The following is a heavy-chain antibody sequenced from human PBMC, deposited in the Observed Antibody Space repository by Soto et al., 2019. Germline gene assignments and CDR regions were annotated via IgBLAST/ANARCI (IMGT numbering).Heavy chain of an antibody. CDR3: ARNGYGTSNHHFD. Sequence: SETLSLTCAVCGGSVRGYYWSWIRQPPGQGLERIGEINDSGSTKYNPSSKSRVTISVDTSKNQFSLSLSSVTAADTAVYFCARNGYGTSNHHFD. V-gene: IGHV4-34*01. CDR1: GGSVRGYY. CDR2: INDSGST. D-gene: IGHD5-18*01. J-gene: IGHJ4*01.